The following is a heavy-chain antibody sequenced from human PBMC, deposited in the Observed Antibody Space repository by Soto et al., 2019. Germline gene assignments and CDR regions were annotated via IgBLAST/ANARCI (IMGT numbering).Heavy chain of an antibody. Sequence: GASVKVSCKASGYTFTSYGISWVRQAPGQGLEWMGWISAYNGNTNYAQKLQGRVTMTTDTSTSTAYMELRSLRSDDTAVYYCARDRDSSGWALTLEYWGQGTLVTVSS. CDR1: GYTFTSYG. J-gene: IGHJ4*02. CDR3: ARDRDSSGWALTLEY. D-gene: IGHD6-19*01. CDR2: ISAYNGNT. V-gene: IGHV1-18*01.